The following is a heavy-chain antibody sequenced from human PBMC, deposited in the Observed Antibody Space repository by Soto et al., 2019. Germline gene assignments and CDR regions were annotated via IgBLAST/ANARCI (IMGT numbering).Heavy chain of an antibody. D-gene: IGHD2-8*01. V-gene: IGHV1-69*06. CDR1: GGTFSSYA. CDR3: ARAGRLMVYALEY. Sequence: SVKVSCKASGGTFSSYAISWVRQAPGQGLEWMGGIIPIFGTANYAQKFQGRVTITADTSTSTVYMELSNLRSEDTAVYYCARAGRLMVYALEYWGQGTLVTVSS. J-gene: IGHJ4*02. CDR2: IIPIFGTA.